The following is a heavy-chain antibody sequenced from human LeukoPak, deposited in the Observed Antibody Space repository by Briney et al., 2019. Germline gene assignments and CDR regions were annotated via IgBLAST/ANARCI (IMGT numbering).Heavy chain of an antibody. J-gene: IGHJ4*02. CDR1: GGSISSSSHY. V-gene: IGHV4-39*01. D-gene: IGHD2-2*01. CDR2: IYYSGST. Sequence: PSETLSLTCTVSGGSISSSSHYWGWIRQPPGKGLEWIGSIYYSGSTYYNPSLKSRVTISVDTSKNQFSLKLSSVTAADTAVYYCAIVVPAATDWGQGTLVTVSS. CDR3: AIVVPAATD.